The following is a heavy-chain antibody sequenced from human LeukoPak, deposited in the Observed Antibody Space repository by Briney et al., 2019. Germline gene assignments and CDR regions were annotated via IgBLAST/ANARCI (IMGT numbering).Heavy chain of an antibody. J-gene: IGHJ4*02. D-gene: IGHD1-26*01. CDR3: AKLAVGAPGYFDY. V-gene: IGHV3-23*01. Sequence: GGSLRLSCAASGFTFSSYAMSWVRQAPGKGLEWASAISGSGGSTYYADSVKGRFTISRDNSKNTLYLQMSSLRAEDTAVYYCAKLAVGAPGYFDYWGQGTLVTVSS. CDR1: GFTFSSYA. CDR2: ISGSGGST.